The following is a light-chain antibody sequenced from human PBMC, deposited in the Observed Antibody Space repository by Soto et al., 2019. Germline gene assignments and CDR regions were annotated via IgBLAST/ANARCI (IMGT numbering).Light chain of an antibody. CDR2: GAS. CDR3: RQYNNWPRT. V-gene: IGKV3-15*01. J-gene: IGKJ1*01. Sequence: EIVMTQSPATLSVSPGERATLSCRASQSVSSNLAWYKQKPGQAPRLLIYGASTRATGIPARFSGSGSGTEFTLTISSLQSEDFAVYYCRQYNNWPRTFGQGTKVDIK. CDR1: QSVSSN.